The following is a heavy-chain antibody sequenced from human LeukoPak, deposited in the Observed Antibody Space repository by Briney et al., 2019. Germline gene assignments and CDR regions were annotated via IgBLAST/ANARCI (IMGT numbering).Heavy chain of an antibody. CDR2: ISGSGDYT. CDR3: AKDQVADAAYYYYGMDV. V-gene: IGHV3-23*01. CDR1: GFPFGNFA. D-gene: IGHD6-13*01. J-gene: IGHJ6*02. Sequence: GGSLSLSCVLSGFPFGNFAMKCVRQAPGKGLEWVASISGSGDYTNTADSVKGRFTISRDNSKNTLYLQMNSLRAEDTALYFCAKDQVADAAYYYYGMDVWGQGTTVTVSS.